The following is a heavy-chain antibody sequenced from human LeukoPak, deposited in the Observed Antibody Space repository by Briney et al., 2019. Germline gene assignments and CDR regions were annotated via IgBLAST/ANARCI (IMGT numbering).Heavy chain of an antibody. J-gene: IGHJ4*02. D-gene: IGHD3-3*01. CDR3: ARDLLGVGTLATDY. CDR1: GFTFRNYG. Sequence: GGSLRLSCTASGFTFRNYGMHWVRQGPGKGLEWVAVIWYDGSNKYYADSVKGRLTISRDNSKNTLYLQMNSLRAEDTAVYYCARDLLGVGTLATDYWDQGILVTVSS. CDR2: IWYDGSNK. V-gene: IGHV3-33*01.